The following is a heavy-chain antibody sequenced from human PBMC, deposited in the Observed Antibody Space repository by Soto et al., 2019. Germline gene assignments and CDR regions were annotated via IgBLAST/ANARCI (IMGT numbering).Heavy chain of an antibody. CDR2: ISGNGGST. Sequence: PGGSLRLSCAASGFTFSSYAMHWVRQAPGKGLEYVSAISGNGGSTYYANSVKGRFTISRDNSKNTLYLQMGSLRAEDMAVYSCARSSQLPGAFDIWGQGTMVTV. CDR1: GFTFSSYA. CDR3: ARSSQLPGAFDI. D-gene: IGHD1-7*01. V-gene: IGHV3-64*01. J-gene: IGHJ3*02.